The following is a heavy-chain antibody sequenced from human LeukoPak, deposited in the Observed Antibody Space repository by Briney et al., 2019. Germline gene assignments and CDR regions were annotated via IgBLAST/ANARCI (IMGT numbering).Heavy chain of an antibody. CDR1: GGTFSSYA. CDR2: MNPNSGNT. D-gene: IGHD1-1*01. CDR3: ATRWDGNDPFDY. V-gene: IGHV1-8*02. J-gene: IGHJ4*02. Sequence: GSSVKVSCKASGGTFSSYAISWVRQATGQGLEWMGWMNPNSGNTGYAQKFQGRVTMTRNTSISTAYMELSSLRSEDTAVYYCATRWDGNDPFDYWGQGTLVTVSS.